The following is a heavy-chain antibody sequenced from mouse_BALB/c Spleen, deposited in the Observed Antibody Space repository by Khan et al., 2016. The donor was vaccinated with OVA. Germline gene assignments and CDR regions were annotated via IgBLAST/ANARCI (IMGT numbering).Heavy chain of an antibody. CDR3: TRIYRSDFDY. CDR2: INPHIGET. J-gene: IGHJ2*01. Sequence: VQLQQSGPELVRPGASVKISCKASGYSFTGYFMNWVMQSHGKSLEWIGRINPHIGETFYNQRFKDKATLTVDESSSTAHIERRSLATEDSAVYYCTRIYRSDFDYWGQGTTLTVSS. V-gene: IGHV1-20*02. D-gene: IGHD1-1*01. CDR1: GYSFTGYF.